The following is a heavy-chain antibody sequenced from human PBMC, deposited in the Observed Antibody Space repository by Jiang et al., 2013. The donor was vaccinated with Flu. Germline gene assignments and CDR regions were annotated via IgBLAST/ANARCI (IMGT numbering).Heavy chain of an antibody. CDR2: IYYSGST. CDR1: GGSISSSSYY. Sequence: GPGLVKPSETLSLTCTVSGGSISSSSYYWGWIRQPPGKGLEWIGSIYYSGSTYYNPSLKSRVTISVDTSKNQFSLKLSSVTAADTAVYYCARDKYYDSSGYYFGWFDPWGQGTLVTVSS. D-gene: IGHD3-22*01. J-gene: IGHJ5*02. CDR3: ARDKYYDSSGYYFGWFDP. V-gene: IGHV4-39*07.